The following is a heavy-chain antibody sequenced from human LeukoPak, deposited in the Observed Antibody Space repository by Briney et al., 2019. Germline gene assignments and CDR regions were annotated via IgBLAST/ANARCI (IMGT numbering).Heavy chain of an antibody. CDR1: GGSISSSSYY. CDR2: IYYSGST. D-gene: IGHD6-19*01. Sequence: SETLSLTCTVSGGSISSSSYYWGWIRQPPGKGLEWIGSIYYSGSTHYNPSLKSRVTISVDTSKNRFSLKLSSVTAADTAVYYCARSPIAVAGDFDYWGQGTLVTVSS. CDR3: ARSPIAVAGDFDY. V-gene: IGHV4-39*07. J-gene: IGHJ4*02.